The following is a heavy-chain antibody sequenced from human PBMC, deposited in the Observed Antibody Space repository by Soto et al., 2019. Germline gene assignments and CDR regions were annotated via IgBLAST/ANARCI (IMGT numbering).Heavy chain of an antibody. J-gene: IGHJ5*02. CDR3: ARPLPGRAETSLDP. CDR2: INHSGST. V-gene: IGHV4-34*01. Sequence: SETLSLTCAVYGGSFSGYYWSWIRQPPGKGLEWIGEINHSGSTNYNPSLKSRVTISVDTSKNQFSLKLSSVTAADTAVYYCARPLPGRAETSLDPWGQRILVPVSS. CDR1: GGSFSGYY.